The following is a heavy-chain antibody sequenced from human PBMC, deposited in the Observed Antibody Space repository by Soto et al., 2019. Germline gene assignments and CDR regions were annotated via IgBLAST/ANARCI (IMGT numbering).Heavy chain of an antibody. Sequence: ASVKVSCKASGYTLTENQIHWLRRAPGQRLEWMGRIDPKSGDTTFAQTYQGRVTMTRDTSSNTVYMELTRLTSDDTAIYYYARRQLRDYIRYSFGPWGQGTLVTVS. V-gene: IGHV1-2*02. J-gene: IGHJ5*02. CDR1: GYTLTENQ. CDR2: IDPKSGDT. D-gene: IGHD3-16*01. CDR3: ARRQLRDYIRYSFGP.